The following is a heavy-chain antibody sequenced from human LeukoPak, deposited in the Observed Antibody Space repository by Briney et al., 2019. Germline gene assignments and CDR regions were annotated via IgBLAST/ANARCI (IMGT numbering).Heavy chain of an antibody. V-gene: IGHV4-39*01. CDR1: GGSISSSSYY. J-gene: IGHJ4*02. Sequence: SETLSLTCTVSGGSISSSSYYWGWIRQPPGKGLEWIGSIYYSGSTYYNPSLKSRVTMSVDTSKNQFSLKLSSVTAADTAVYYCARSYSSSWFLVYFDYWGQGTLVTVSS. CDR3: ARSYSSSWFLVYFDY. D-gene: IGHD6-13*01. CDR2: IYYSGST.